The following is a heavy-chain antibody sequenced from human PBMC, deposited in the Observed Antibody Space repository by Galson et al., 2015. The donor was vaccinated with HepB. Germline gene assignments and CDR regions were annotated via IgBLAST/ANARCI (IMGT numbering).Heavy chain of an antibody. CDR3: ASGPKRKSYYYYYMDV. Sequence: CAISWYSVSSNSSTWNWIRQSPSRGLEGLGRTYYRSKRYNDYAVSVKIRITINPDTYKNKFSLQLNPVTPQDTAVYYCASGPKRKSYYYYYMDVWGKGTTVTVSS. CDR2: TYYRSKRYN. D-gene: IGHD1-14*01. CDR1: WYSVSSNSST. V-gene: IGHV6-1*01. J-gene: IGHJ6*03.